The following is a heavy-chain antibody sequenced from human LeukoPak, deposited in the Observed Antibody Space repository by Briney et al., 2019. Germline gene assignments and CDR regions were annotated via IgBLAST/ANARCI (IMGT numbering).Heavy chain of an antibody. J-gene: IGHJ6*03. CDR3: ARDNSSSWYFTEYYYYYMDV. Sequence: ASVKVSCKASGYTFTGYYMHWVRQAPGQGLEWMGWINPNSGGTNYAQKFQGRVTMTRDTSISTAYMELSRLRSDDTAVYYCARDNSSSWYFTEYYYYYMDVWGKGTTVTVSS. CDR2: INPNSGGT. CDR1: GYTFTGYY. V-gene: IGHV1-2*02. D-gene: IGHD6-13*01.